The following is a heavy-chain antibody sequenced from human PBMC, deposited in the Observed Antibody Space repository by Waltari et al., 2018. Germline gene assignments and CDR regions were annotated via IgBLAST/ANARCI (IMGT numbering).Heavy chain of an antibody. D-gene: IGHD2-2*02. CDR1: GGSISRSNYY. CDR3: TNTGPWGPVDY. J-gene: IGHJ4*02. CDR2: IYYSGST. V-gene: IGHV4-39*07. Sequence: QLQLQESGPGLVKPSETLSLTCTVSGGSISRSNYYWGWIRQPPGKGLEWIGSIYYSGSTYYNPSLKSRVTISVDTSKNQFSLKLTSVTAADTAVYYCTNTGPWGPVDYWGQGTLVTVSS.